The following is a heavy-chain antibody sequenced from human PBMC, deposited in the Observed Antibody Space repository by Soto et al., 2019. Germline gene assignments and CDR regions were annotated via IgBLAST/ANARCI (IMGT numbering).Heavy chain of an antibody. CDR2: ISGTGGST. V-gene: IGHV3-23*01. Sequence: EVQLLESGGGLVQPGGSLRLSCAASGFTFSTYAMSWVRQAPGKGLEWVSAISGTGGSTYYADSVKGRFTISRDNSKNTLYLKMNSLRAEDTAVYYCAKNWDTTSSSSSHWGQGTLVPVSS. CDR1: GFTFSTYA. CDR3: AKNWDTTSSSSSH. J-gene: IGHJ4*02. D-gene: IGHD6-6*01.